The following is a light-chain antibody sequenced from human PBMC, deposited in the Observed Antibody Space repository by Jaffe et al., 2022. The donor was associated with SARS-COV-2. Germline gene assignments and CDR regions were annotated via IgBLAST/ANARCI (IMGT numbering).Light chain of an antibody. CDR2: GAS. CDR3: QHYGSFPL. Sequence: EIVLTQSPGTLSLSPGERATLSCRASQSVSSSYLTWYQQKPGQAPRLLIFGASNRATGTPDRFSGSGSGTDFTLTISRLEPEDFAVYLCQHYGSFPLFGPGTKVDIK. CDR1: QSVSSSY. J-gene: IGKJ3*01. V-gene: IGKV3-20*01.